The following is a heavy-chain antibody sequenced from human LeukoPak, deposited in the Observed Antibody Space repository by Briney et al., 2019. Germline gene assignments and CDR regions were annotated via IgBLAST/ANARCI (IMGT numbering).Heavy chain of an antibody. D-gene: IGHD3-10*01. CDR1: GFTFSSYE. CDR2: ISRSATTI. Sequence: GGSLRLSCAASGFTFSSYEMNWVRQAPGKGLEWVSSISRSATTIYYADSVKGRFTISRDNAKNSLYLQMNSLRAEDTAVYYCARGVELLWFGELLDWFDPWGQGTLVTVSS. CDR3: ARGVELLWFGELLDWFDP. J-gene: IGHJ5*02. V-gene: IGHV3-48*03.